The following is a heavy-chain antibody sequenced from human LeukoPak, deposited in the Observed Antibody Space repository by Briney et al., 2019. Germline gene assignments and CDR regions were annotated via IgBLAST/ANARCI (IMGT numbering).Heavy chain of an antibody. CDR3: ARKKWEPHLYYFDY. D-gene: IGHD1-26*01. Sequence: GASVKVSCKASGYTFTGYYMHWVRQAPGQGLERMRWINPNSGGTNYAQKFQGRVTMTRDTSISTAYMELSRLRSDDTAVYYCARKKWEPHLYYFDYLGQGTLVTVSS. V-gene: IGHV1-2*02. CDR2: INPNSGGT. CDR1: GYTFTGYY. J-gene: IGHJ4*02.